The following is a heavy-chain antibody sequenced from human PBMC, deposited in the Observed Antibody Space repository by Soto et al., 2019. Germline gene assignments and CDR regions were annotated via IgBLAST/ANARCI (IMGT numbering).Heavy chain of an antibody. J-gene: IGHJ4*02. V-gene: IGHV1-2*02. D-gene: IGHD2-8*01. CDR1: GYPFTDLY. CDR3: ARDNDGPLDY. Sequence: VASVKVSCKPSGYPFTDLYIHWVRQAPGLGLEWMGWIDPRSGASRKTQRFQGRFTMTRDTSTNTVYMELSSLRSDDTAVYFCARDNDGPLDYWGQGTLVTVS. CDR2: IDPRSGAS.